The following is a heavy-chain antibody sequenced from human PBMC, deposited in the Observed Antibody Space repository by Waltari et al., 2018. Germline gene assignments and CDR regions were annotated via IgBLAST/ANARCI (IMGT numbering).Heavy chain of an antibody. CDR1: GAFVNNNY. V-gene: IGHV4-59*02. Sequence: QVQLQESGPGLVKPSETLSLTCTVSGAFVNNNYWSWARQPPGKGLEWIGYLYYSRSTNYNPSLKSRVTISADTSKNQFSLKLSSMTAADTAVYYCARVSSRLVDAYYQYYMDVWGTGTTVTVSS. CDR3: ARVSSRLVDAYYQYYMDV. J-gene: IGHJ6*03. CDR2: LYYSRST.